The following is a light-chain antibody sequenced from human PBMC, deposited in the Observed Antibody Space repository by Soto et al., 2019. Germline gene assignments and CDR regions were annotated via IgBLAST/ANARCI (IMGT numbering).Light chain of an antibody. J-gene: IGKJ3*01. Sequence: EFVLTQSPGTLSLSPGERATLSCRASQSVSRSYLAWYQQKPGQAPRLLIYGASSRATGIPDRFSGSGSGTDFTLTISRQEPEDFAVYYCQQYGSSPFTFGPGTKVDIK. CDR1: QSVSRSY. CDR2: GAS. CDR3: QQYGSSPFT. V-gene: IGKV3-20*01.